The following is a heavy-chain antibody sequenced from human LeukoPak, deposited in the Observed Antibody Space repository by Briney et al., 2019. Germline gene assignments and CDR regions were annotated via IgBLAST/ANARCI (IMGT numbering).Heavy chain of an antibody. Sequence: SVKVSCKASGGTFSSYAISWVRQAPGQGLEWMGGIIPIFGTANYVQKFQGRVTITADESTSTAYMELSSLRSEDTAVYYCATDLRRSLRETTVTGRGAFDIWGQGTMVTVSS. CDR3: ATDLRRSLRETTVTGRGAFDI. CDR2: IIPIFGTA. J-gene: IGHJ3*02. V-gene: IGHV1-69*13. CDR1: GGTFSSYA. D-gene: IGHD4-17*01.